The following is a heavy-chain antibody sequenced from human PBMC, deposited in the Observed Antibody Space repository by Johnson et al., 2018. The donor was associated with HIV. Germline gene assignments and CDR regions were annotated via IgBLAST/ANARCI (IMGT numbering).Heavy chain of an antibody. J-gene: IGHJ3*02. Sequence: VHLVESGGGVVRPGGSLRLSCADSGFNFDDYGMSWVRQAPGKGLEWVSGINWNGGSTGYADSVKGRFTISRDNAKNSMYLQMNSLRAEDTALYYCARVGWATSDAFDIWGQGTMVTVSS. CDR2: INWNGGST. V-gene: IGHV3-20*04. D-gene: IGHD5-12*01. CDR1: GFNFDDYG. CDR3: ARVGWATSDAFDI.